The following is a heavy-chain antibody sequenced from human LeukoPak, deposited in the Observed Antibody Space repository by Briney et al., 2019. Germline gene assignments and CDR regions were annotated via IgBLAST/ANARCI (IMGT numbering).Heavy chain of an antibody. CDR2: IFHSGST. V-gene: IGHV4-59*01. J-gene: IGHJ3*02. CDR3: ARRGKMITFGGVMVVDAFDI. Sequence: SETLSLTCTVAGGSISSYYWRWIRHPTGRRLEWIGNIFHSGSTDYNLPLKSRFTISVDRSKNQFAVKVRSVIAADTAVYYCARRGKMITFGGVMVVDAFDIWGQGIMVTVSS. CDR1: GGSISSYY. D-gene: IGHD3-16*01.